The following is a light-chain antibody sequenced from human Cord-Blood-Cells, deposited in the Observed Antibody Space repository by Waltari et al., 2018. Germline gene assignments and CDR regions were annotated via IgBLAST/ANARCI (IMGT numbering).Light chain of an antibody. V-gene: IGLV2-8*01. J-gene: IGLJ2*01. CDR2: EVS. Sequence: QSALTQPPSASGSPGQSVTISCTGTSSDVGGYNYVSWYQQHPGKAPKLMIYEVSKRPSGLPDLFSGSKTGNTASLTVSGVQAEDEADYYCSSYAGSNNVVFGGGTKRTVL. CDR3: SSYAGSNNVV. CDR1: SSDVGGYNY.